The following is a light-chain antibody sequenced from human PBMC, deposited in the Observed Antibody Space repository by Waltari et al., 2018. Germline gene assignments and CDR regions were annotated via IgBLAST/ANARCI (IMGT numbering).Light chain of an antibody. J-gene: IGKJ1*01. V-gene: IGKV3-20*01. Sequence: EIVLTQSPGTVSLSPGDRATFSCWASQSVSSYLAWSQQKPGQAPRPLIYHASTRATGIPDRFSGSGSGTDFSLTISRLEPEDFAMYYCHQYVESPATFGQGTKVEIK. CDR3: HQYVESPAT. CDR1: QSVSSY. CDR2: HAS.